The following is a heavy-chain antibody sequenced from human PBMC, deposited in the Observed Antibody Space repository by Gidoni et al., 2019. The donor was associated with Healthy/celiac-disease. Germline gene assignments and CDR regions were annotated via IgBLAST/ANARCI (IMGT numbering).Heavy chain of an antibody. D-gene: IGHD2-15*01. CDR1: CGSPSSSSYY. CDR2: IYYSGST. V-gene: IGHV4-39*01. CDR3: ATRGGGYCSGGSCYSEYFQH. Sequence: QLQLQESGPGLVKHSEALSLTCTVSCGSPSSSSYYWGWIRQPPGKGLEWIGSIYYSGSTYYNPSLKSRVTISVDTSKNQFSLKLSSVTAADTAVYYCATRGGGYCSGGSCYSEYFQHWGQGTLVTVSS. J-gene: IGHJ1*01.